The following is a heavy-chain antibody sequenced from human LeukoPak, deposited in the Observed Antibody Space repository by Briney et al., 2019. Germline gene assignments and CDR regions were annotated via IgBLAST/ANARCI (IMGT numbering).Heavy chain of an antibody. D-gene: IGHD2-2*01. CDR2: ISGSGTNT. J-gene: IGHJ3*02. CDR3: AREGGVPAAMGDAFDI. V-gene: IGHV3-23*01. CDR1: GFTFSSYA. Sequence: GGSLRLSCAASGFTFSSYAMNWVRQAPGKGLEWVSGISGSGTNTYYADSVKGRFTISRDNSKNTLYLQMNSLRAEDTAVYYCAREGGVPAAMGDAFDIWGQGTMVTVSS.